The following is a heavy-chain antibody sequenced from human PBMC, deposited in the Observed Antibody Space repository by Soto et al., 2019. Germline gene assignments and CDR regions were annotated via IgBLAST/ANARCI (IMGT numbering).Heavy chain of an antibody. CDR2: ISSSSSYT. CDR1: GFTFSDYY. CDR3: ARAGHGYDFWSGSRLLDY. Sequence: GGSLRLSCAASGFTFSDYYMSWIRQAPGKGLEWVSYISSSSSYTNYADSVKGRFTISRDNAKTSLYLQMNSLRAEDTAVYYCARAGHGYDFWSGSRLLDYWGQGTLVTVSS. D-gene: IGHD3-3*01. J-gene: IGHJ4*02. V-gene: IGHV3-11*06.